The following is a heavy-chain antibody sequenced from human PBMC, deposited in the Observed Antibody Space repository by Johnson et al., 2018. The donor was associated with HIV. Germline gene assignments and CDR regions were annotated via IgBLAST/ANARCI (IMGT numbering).Heavy chain of an antibody. D-gene: IGHD6-6*01. V-gene: IGHV3-33*08. CDR1: GFTFSSYG. CDR3: APIAAAAFDI. J-gene: IGHJ3*02. CDR2: IWYDGSNK. Sequence: QVQLVESGGGVVQPGRSLRLSCAASGFTFSSYGMHWVRQAPGKGLEWVAVIWYDGSNKYYADSVKGRFTISRDNSKNTLYLQMNSLRAEDTAVYYCAPIAAAAFDIWGQGTMVTVSS.